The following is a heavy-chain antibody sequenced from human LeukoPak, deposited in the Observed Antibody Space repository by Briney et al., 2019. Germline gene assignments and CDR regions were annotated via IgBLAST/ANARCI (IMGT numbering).Heavy chain of an antibody. D-gene: IGHD1-26*01. CDR3: AKDLGAVDY. CDR2: ISGSGGST. J-gene: IGHJ4*02. Sequence: GGSLRLSCEVSGFPFTLYNMNWVRQAPGKGLEWVSAISGSGGSTYYADSVKGRFTISRDSSKNTLYLQMNSLRAEDTAVYYCAKDLGAVDYWGQGTLVTVSS. CDR1: GFPFTLYN. V-gene: IGHV3-23*01.